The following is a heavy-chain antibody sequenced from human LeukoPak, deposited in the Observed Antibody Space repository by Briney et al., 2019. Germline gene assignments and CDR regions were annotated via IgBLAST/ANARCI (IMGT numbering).Heavy chain of an antibody. CDR2: IYHTGST. J-gene: IGHJ3*02. Sequence: SETLSLACTVSGYSITSGYYWGWIRQPPGKGLEWIGSIYHTGSTYYNPSLKSRVTISVDTSKNQFSLNPSSVTAADTAMYYCARSNGYGLVGIWGQGTMVTVSS. CDR3: ARSNGYGLVGI. CDR1: GYSITSGYY. V-gene: IGHV4-38-2*02. D-gene: IGHD3-10*01.